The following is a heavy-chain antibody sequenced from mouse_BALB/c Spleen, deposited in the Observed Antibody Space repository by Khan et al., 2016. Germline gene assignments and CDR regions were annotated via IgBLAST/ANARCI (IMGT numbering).Heavy chain of an antibody. J-gene: IGHJ4*01. CDR1: GFTFSTYA. Sequence: EVQLVESGGGLVQPGGSLKLSCAASGFTFSTYAMSWVRQTPDKRLELVATINSNGGSTYYPDNVKGRFTISRDNAKNALYLQVSSLKSEDTAMYYCASVRQAVDYWGQGTSVTVSS. D-gene: IGHD2-14*01. CDR3: ASVRQAVDY. V-gene: IGHV5-6-3*01. CDR2: INSNGGST.